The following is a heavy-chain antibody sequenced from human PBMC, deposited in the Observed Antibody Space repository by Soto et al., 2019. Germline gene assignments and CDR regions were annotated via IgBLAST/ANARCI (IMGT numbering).Heavy chain of an antibody. V-gene: IGHV4-39*01. Sequence: LSLTCSVPNGSVNIREFYWGWIRQPPVKGLEWIGSRYYSGSTYYLPSLKIRVTISVDTSKNEFSVKLTSVTATDTAMYYSVGGYDRAVGYSGGIEFWGKGNQIIVSS. D-gene: IGHD5-12*01. CDR1: NGSVNIREFY. CDR3: VGGYDRAVGYSGGIEF. CDR2: RYYSGST. J-gene: IGHJ4*03.